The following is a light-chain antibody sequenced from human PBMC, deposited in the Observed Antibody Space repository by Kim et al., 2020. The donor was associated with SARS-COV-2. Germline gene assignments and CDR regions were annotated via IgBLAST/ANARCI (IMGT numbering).Light chain of an antibody. CDR1: KLGDKY. J-gene: IGLJ3*02. Sequence: SYELTQPPSVSVSLGQTASITCSGDKLGDKYAFWYQQRPGQSPVLVIYQDNKRPSGIPERFSGSNSGNTATLTISGTQAMDEADYYCQAWDSSTWVFGGGTKLTVL. CDR2: QDN. CDR3: QAWDSSTWV. V-gene: IGLV3-1*01.